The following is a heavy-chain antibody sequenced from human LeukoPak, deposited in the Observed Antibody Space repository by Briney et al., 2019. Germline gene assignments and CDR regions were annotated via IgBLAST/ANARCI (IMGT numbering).Heavy chain of an antibody. CDR1: GYTFTGYY. D-gene: IGHD3-10*01. Sequence: ASVKVSCKASGYTFTGYYMHWVRQAPGQGPEWMGIINPSGGSTSYAQKFQGRVTMTRDTSTSTVYMELSSLRSEDTAVYYCARDLMVRGVTSHFDYWGQGTLVTVSS. CDR2: INPSGGST. CDR3: ARDLMVRGVTSHFDY. J-gene: IGHJ4*02. V-gene: IGHV1-46*01.